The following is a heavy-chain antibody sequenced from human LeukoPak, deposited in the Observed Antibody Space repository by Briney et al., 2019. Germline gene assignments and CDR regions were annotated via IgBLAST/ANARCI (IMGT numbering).Heavy chain of an antibody. CDR2: IYHSGIT. CDR3: ARDRSTVDYYGLDV. CDR1: GGSISSGDFY. V-gene: IGHV4-30-4*01. J-gene: IGHJ6*02. D-gene: IGHD4-11*01. Sequence: PSETLSLTCTVSGGSISSGDFYWSWIRERPEKDLEYIGYIYHSGITFYNPSLRSRVTVSIDTSKNQFSLKLSSVTAADTAVYYCARDRSTVDYYGLDVWGQGTTVIVSS.